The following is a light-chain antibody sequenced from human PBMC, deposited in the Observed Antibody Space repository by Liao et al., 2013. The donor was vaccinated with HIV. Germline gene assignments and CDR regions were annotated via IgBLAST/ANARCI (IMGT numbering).Light chain of an antibody. CDR3: QAWDTRVSYV. CDR2: QDN. J-gene: IGLJ1*01. V-gene: IGLV3-21*01. CDR1: NIGSKS. Sequence: SYELTQPPSVSVAPGKTARITCGGNNIGSKSVHWYQQKPGQSPVLVIYQDNKRHSGIPERFSGSNSGNTATLTISGTQPTDEAVYYCQAWDTRVSYVFGTGTTVTVL.